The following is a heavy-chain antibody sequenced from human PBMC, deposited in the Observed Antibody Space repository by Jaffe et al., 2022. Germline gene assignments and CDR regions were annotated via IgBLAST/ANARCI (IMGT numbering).Heavy chain of an antibody. D-gene: IGHD3-22*01. V-gene: IGHV1-24*01. Sequence: QVQLVQSGAEVKKPGASVKVSCKVSGYTLTELSMHWVRQAPGKGLEWMGGFDPEDGETIYAQKFQGRVTMTEDTSTDTAYMELSSLRSEDTAVYYCATIALLQGYITNWFDPWGQGTLVTVSS. CDR2: FDPEDGET. J-gene: IGHJ5*02. CDR3: ATIALLQGYITNWFDP. CDR1: GYTLTELS.